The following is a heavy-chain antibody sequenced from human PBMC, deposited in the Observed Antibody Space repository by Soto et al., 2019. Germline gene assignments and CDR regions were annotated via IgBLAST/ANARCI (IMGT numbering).Heavy chain of an antibody. CDR1: GFTFSSYW. J-gene: IGHJ6*02. V-gene: IGHV3-74*01. Sequence: EVQLVESGGGLVQPGGSLRLSCAASGFTFSSYWMHWVRQAPGKGLVWVSRINSDGSSTSYADSVKGRFTISRDNAKNTLYLQMNSLRAEDTAVYYCARDGEDGYSSGWYQVLYYYGMDVWGQGTTVTVSS. CDR2: INSDGSST. D-gene: IGHD6-19*01. CDR3: ARDGEDGYSSGWYQVLYYYGMDV.